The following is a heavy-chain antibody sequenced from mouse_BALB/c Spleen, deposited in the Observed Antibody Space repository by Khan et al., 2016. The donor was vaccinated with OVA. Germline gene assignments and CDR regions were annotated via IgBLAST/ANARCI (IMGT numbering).Heavy chain of an antibody. Sequence: DLVEPGASVKLSCKASGYTFTSYWINWIKERPGQGLEWIGQIGPGRGSAYYNELFKGKATLTVDTSSSTFYMQLSSLSSEDSAVYCWARSNYYGRCLYAMDYWGQGTSVTVSS. D-gene: IGHD1-1*01. J-gene: IGHJ4*01. CDR3: ARSNYYGRCLYAMDY. CDR1: GYTFTSYW. CDR2: IGPGRGSA. V-gene: IGHV1S41*01.